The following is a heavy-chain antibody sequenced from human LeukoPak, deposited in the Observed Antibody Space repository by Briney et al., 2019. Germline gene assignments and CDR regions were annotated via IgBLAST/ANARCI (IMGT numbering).Heavy chain of an antibody. CDR1: GFTFSDYY. J-gene: IGHJ4*02. CDR3: ARYYVFSYETAGSYFDY. CDR2: ITGIESHT. Sequence: PGGSLRLSCAASGFTFSDYYMTWIRRAPGKELEWLSCITGIESHTYHADSVQGRFTISRDNAKKSMYLQMNSLRAEDTAVYYCARYYVFSYETAGSYFDYWGQGTLVTVSS. D-gene: IGHD3-3*01. V-gene: IGHV3-11*01.